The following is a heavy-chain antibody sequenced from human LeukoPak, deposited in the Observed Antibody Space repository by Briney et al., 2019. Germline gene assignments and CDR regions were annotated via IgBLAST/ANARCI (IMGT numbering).Heavy chain of an antibody. CDR3: ARDGGSGSYYNVYYYYYGMDV. CDR1: GFTVSSNY. J-gene: IGHJ6*02. D-gene: IGHD3-10*01. V-gene: IGHV3-66*01. Sequence: GGSLRLSCAASGFTVSSNYMSWVRQAPGKGLEWVSVIYSGGSTYYADSVKGRFTISRDNSKNTLYLQMNSLRAEDTAVYYCARDGGSGSYYNVYYYYYGMDVWGQGTTVTVSS. CDR2: IYSGGST.